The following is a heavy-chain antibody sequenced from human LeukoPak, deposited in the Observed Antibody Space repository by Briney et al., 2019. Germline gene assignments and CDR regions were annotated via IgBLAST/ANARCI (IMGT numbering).Heavy chain of an antibody. CDR2: FDPEDGET. V-gene: IGHV1-24*01. J-gene: IGHJ4*02. CDR3: ATDPPKYDSSGYYRFDY. Sequence: ASVKVFCTVSGYTLTELSMHWVRQAPGKGLEWMGGFDPEDGETIYAQKFQGRVTMTEDTSTDTAYMELSSLRSEDTAVYYCATDPPKYDSSGYYRFDYWGQGTLVTVSS. CDR1: GYTLTELS. D-gene: IGHD3-22*01.